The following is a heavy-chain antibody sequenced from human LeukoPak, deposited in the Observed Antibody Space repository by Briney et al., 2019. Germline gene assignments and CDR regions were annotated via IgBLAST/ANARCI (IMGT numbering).Heavy chain of an antibody. J-gene: IGHJ4*02. D-gene: IGHD6-13*01. Sequence: SETLSLTCAVYGGSFSGYYWSWIRQPPGKGLEWIGEINHSGSTNYNPSLKSRVTISVDTSKNQFSLKVTSVIAADTAVYYCARTFSAGDTFLNYWGQGKRVTVSS. CDR1: GGSFSGYY. V-gene: IGHV4-34*01. CDR3: ARTFSAGDTFLNY. CDR2: INHSGST.